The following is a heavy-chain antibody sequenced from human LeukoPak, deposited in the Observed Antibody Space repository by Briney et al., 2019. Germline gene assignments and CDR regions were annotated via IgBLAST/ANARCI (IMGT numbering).Heavy chain of an antibody. J-gene: IGHJ4*02. Sequence: ASVKVSCKASGYTFTSYGISWVRQAPGQGLEWMGWISAYNGNTNYAQKLQGRVTKTTDTSTSTAYMELRSLRSDDTAVYYCARGNKYYYDSSGYPIDYWGQGTLVTVSS. V-gene: IGHV1-18*01. D-gene: IGHD3-22*01. CDR3: ARGNKYYYDSSGYPIDY. CDR2: ISAYNGNT. CDR1: GYTFTSYG.